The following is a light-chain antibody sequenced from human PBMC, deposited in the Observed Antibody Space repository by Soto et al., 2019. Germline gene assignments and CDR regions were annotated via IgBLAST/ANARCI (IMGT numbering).Light chain of an antibody. Sequence: MRLTKSPFTLSGSGGDRVTITCRASQTISSWLAWYQQKPGKAPKLLIYKASTLKSGVPSRFSGSGSGTEFTLTISSLQPDDFATYYCQHYNSYSEAFGQVSMVDIK. CDR3: QHYNSYSEA. J-gene: IGKJ1*01. CDR2: KAS. V-gene: IGKV1-5*03. CDR1: QTISSW.